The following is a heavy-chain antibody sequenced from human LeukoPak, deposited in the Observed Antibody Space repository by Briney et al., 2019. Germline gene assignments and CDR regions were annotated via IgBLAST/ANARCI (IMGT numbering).Heavy chain of an antibody. CDR1: GFTFSSYA. CDR2: ISHDGTTK. CDR3: ARDLIMGAPDYFDH. D-gene: IGHD1-14*01. V-gene: IGHV3-30-3*01. J-gene: IGHJ4*02. Sequence: GGSLRLSCAASGFTFSSYAMHWVRQAPGKGPEWVTVISHDGTTKYYADSVKGRFTISRDNSKNTLYLQMSSLRVEDTAMYYCARDLIMGAPDYFDHWGQGTLVTVSS.